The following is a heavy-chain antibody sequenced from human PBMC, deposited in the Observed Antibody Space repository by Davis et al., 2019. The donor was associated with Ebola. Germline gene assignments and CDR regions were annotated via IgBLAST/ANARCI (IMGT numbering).Heavy chain of an antibody. CDR1: GGSVSSGSYY. D-gene: IGHD1-26*01. CDR3: RGSYSHYYYGMDV. Sequence: MPSETLSLTCTVSGGSVSSGSYYWSWIRQPPGKGLEWIGYIYYSGSTNYNPSLKSRVTISVDTSKNQFSLKLSSVTAADTAVYYCRGSYSHYYYGMDVWGKGTTVTVSS. V-gene: IGHV4-61*01. J-gene: IGHJ6*04. CDR2: IYYSGST.